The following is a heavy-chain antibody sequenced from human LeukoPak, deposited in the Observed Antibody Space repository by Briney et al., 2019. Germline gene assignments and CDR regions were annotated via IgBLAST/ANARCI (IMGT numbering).Heavy chain of an antibody. J-gene: IGHJ4*02. CDR1: GGSISSSSYY. D-gene: IGHD3-16*02. Sequence: PSETLSLTCTVSGGSISSSSYYWGWIRQPPGKGLEWIGSIYYSGSTYYNPSLKSRVTISVDTSKNQFSLKLSSVTAADTAVYYCASRRGYYDYVWGGYRLDYWGQGTLVTVSS. CDR2: IYYSGST. CDR3: ASRRGYYDYVWGGYRLDY. V-gene: IGHV4-39*01.